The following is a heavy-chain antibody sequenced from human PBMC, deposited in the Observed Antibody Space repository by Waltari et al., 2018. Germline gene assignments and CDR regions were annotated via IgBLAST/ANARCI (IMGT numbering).Heavy chain of an antibody. D-gene: IGHD3-16*01. CDR2: IGTTGDT. CDR1: GFTFRNYD. Sequence: EVQLVESGGGLVQPGGSLRLPCAASGFTFRNYDMHWVRQPAGKGLEWVSGIGTTGDTKYAGFVKGRFTISRENADNSLHLQMNSLTAGDTAIYYCARTFMRAFDLWGQGTVVTVSS. V-gene: IGHV3-13*01. J-gene: IGHJ3*01. CDR3: ARTFMRAFDL.